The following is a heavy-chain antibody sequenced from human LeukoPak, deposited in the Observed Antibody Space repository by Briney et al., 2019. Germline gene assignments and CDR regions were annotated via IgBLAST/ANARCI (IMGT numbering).Heavy chain of an antibody. D-gene: IGHD6-19*01. J-gene: IGHJ5*02. CDR1: GVTFSSYA. CDR2: IIPIFGTA. Sequence: SVKVSCKASGVTFSSYAISWVRQAPGQGLEWMGGIIPIFGTANYAQKFQGRVTITADESTSTAYMELSSLRSEDTAVYYCARERIAVAGNGWFDPWGQGTLVTVSS. CDR3: ARERIAVAGNGWFDP. V-gene: IGHV1-69*13.